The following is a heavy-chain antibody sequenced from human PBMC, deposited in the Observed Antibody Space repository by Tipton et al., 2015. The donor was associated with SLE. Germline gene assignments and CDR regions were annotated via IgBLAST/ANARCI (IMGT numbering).Heavy chain of an antibody. J-gene: IGHJ3*02. V-gene: IGHV3-74*01. CDR2: SDDRST. D-gene: IGHD2-2*01. CDR1: GFTFSNYR. CDR3: EGQLPPPDVFDI. Sequence: SLRLSCVASGFTFSNYRIHWVRQAPGKGLVWVSHSDDRSTSYVDSVKGRFTISRDNARNTVSLQMNSLRAEDTAVYYCEGQLPPPDVFDIWGQGTMVTVSS.